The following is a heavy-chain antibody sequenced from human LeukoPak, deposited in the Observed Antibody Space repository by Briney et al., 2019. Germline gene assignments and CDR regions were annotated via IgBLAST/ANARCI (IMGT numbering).Heavy chain of an antibody. CDR3: AKSSGYDFWSGYSYIDY. CDR2: ISGSGGST. V-gene: IGHV3-23*01. Sequence: GGSLRLSCAASGFTFNSYSMNWVRQAPGKGLEWVSAISGSGGSTYYADSVKGRFTISRDNSKNTLYLQMNSLRAEDTAVYYCAKSSGYDFWSGYSYIDYWGQGTLVTVSS. D-gene: IGHD3-3*01. J-gene: IGHJ4*02. CDR1: GFTFNSYS.